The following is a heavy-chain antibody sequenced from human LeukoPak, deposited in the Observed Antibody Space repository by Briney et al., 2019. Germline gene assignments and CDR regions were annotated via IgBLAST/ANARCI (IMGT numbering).Heavy chain of an antibody. CDR1: GLTVSSNY. CDR3: ARRPDYGGTPTFDH. CDR2: IYSDGST. Sequence: PGGSLRLSCAASGLTVSSNYMSWVRQATGEGLEWVLVIYSDGSTYYADSVKGRITISRDNSKNTVYLQMNSLRAEDTAVYFCARRPDYGGTPTFDHWGQGTLVTVSS. J-gene: IGHJ4*02. D-gene: IGHD4-23*01. V-gene: IGHV3-66*01.